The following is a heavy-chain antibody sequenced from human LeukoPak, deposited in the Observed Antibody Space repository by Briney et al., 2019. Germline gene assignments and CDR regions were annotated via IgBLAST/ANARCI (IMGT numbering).Heavy chain of an antibody. CDR2: MNPNSGTT. Sequence: ASVKVSCKASGYTFTGYYMHWVRQAPGQGLEWVGWMNPNSGTTGYAQKFQGRVTLTRDTSISTAYMELSSLRSEDTALYYCARGLDDYEDAFDIWGQGTMVTVSS. J-gene: IGHJ3*02. CDR3: ARGLDDYEDAFDI. V-gene: IGHV1-8*03. D-gene: IGHD4-17*01. CDR1: GYTFTGYY.